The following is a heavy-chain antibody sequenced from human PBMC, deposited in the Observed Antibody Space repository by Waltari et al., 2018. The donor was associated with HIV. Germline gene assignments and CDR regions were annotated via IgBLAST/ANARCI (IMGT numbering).Heavy chain of an antibody. J-gene: IGHJ6*02. V-gene: IGHV3-9*01. D-gene: IGHD3-3*01. CDR1: GITFDDYA. CDR3: VKDGASTIFGVLNGMDV. Sequence: EVQLVESGGGSVQPGRSLRLSCTASGITFDDYAMHWVRQPPGKGLEVVSGISWNSGDIAYADSVKGRFTISRDNTKNSRFLQMNSVRVEDTALYYCVKDGASTIFGVLNGMDVWGQGTTVTVSS. CDR2: ISWNSGDI.